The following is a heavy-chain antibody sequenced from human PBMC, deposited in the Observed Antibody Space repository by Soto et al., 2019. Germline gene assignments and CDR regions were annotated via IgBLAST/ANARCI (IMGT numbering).Heavy chain of an antibody. J-gene: IGHJ4*02. CDR2: ISDDGSQK. V-gene: IGHV3-30*02. CDR1: GFTFRTYG. D-gene: IGHD6-19*01. Sequence: GGSLRLSCAASGFTFRTYGMHWVRQAPGKGLEWVAFISDDGSQKYYGDSVKGRFTISRDNSKNTLSLRMISLRTEDTSVYYCAKEAPGGWHFFDTWGQGTLVTISS. CDR3: AKEAPGGWHFFDT.